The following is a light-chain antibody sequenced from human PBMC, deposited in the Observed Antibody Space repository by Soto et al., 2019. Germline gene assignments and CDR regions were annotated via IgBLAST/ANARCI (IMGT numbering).Light chain of an antibody. V-gene: IGKV3-20*01. Sequence: EIVLTQSPGTLSLSPGERATLSCRASQSVSSNYLAWYQQKPGQAPRLLIYGASNRATGIPDRFSGSGSGTDFTLTISRLEPEDIAVYYCKQYGSSPPITFGQGKRLEIK. CDR3: KQYGSSPPIT. CDR1: QSVSSNY. CDR2: GAS. J-gene: IGKJ5*01.